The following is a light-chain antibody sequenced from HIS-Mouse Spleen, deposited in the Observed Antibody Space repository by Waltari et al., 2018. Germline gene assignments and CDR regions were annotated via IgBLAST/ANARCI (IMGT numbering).Light chain of an antibody. CDR1: SPKLGSNS. J-gene: IGLJ2*01. Sequence: QSVLTQPPSASGTPGQRVTISCSGSSPKLGSNSVYLYQPLPGTAPKLLIYRSNQRPSGFPDRFSGSKSGTSASLAISGLRSEDEADYYCAAWDDSLSGVVFGGGTKLTVL. CDR2: RSN. V-gene: IGLV1-47*01. CDR3: AAWDDSLSGVV.